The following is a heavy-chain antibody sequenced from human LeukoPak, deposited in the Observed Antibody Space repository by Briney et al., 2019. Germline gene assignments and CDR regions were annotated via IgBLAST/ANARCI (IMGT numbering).Heavy chain of an antibody. J-gene: IGHJ5*02. CDR2: IYPGDSDT. D-gene: IGHD6-13*01. V-gene: IGHV5-51*01. Sequence: RGASLQISCKASGYTFTNYWIGWVRQLPGKGLEWIGTIYPGDSDTRYSPSFQGQVTISADKSINTAYLQWSSLRAADTAIYYCARRPASVGGGFDPWGQGTLVTVSS. CDR1: GYTFTNYW. CDR3: ARRPASVGGGFDP.